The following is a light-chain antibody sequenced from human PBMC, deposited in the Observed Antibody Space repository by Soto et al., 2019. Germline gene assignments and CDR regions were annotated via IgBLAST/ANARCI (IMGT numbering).Light chain of an antibody. CDR3: QQYGISPT. V-gene: IGKV3-20*01. J-gene: IGKJ1*01. CDR2: DVS. CDR1: QSVSNSY. Sequence: EIALTQSPGTLSLSPGERATLSCRSSQSVSNSYLAWYQQKPGQAPRLLIYDVSSRATGIPDRFSGSGSGTDFTLTISRLESEDFAVYYCQQYGISPTFGQGTKVEIK.